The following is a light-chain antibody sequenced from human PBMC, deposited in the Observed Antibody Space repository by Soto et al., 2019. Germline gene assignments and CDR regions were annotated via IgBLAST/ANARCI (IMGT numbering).Light chain of an antibody. J-gene: IGKJ5*01. CDR3: QQSYSNPVT. CDR1: QSVSQC. CDR2: GAS. Sequence: DIQMTQSPSSLSASIGDRGTITGRASQSVSQCLNWYQHKAGKAPKLLIYGASTLQSGVPSRFSGSGSGTDFTLTITSLQPEDFATYYCQQSYSNPVTFGQGTRLEIK. V-gene: IGKV1-39*01.